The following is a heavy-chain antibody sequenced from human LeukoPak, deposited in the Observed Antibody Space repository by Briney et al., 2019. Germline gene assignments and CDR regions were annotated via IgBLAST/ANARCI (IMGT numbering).Heavy chain of an antibody. V-gene: IGHV3-21*05. Sequence: GGSLRLSCAASGFTFSSYEMNWVRQAPGKGLEWVSYISSSSSYIYYADSVKGRSTISRDNAKNSLYLQMNSLRAEDTAVYYCARDGHIVVVPAAMRHAFDIWGQGTMVTVSS. CDR2: ISSSSSYI. CDR1: GFTFSSYE. J-gene: IGHJ3*02. CDR3: ARDGHIVVVPAAMRHAFDI. D-gene: IGHD2-2*01.